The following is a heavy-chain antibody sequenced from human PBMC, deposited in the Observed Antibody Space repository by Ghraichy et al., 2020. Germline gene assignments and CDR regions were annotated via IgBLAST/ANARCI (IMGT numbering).Heavy chain of an antibody. V-gene: IGHV1-46*01. Sequence: ASVKVSCKASGYTFTGYYMYWVRQAPGQGLEWMVIIYPSGGSTSYAQKFRDRVTMARDTSTSTVYLDLSSLRSEDTAVYYCASGYYGDQPAAYWGQGTLVTVSS. CDR2: IYPSGGST. CDR1: GYTFTGYY. J-gene: IGHJ4*02. D-gene: IGHD4-17*01. CDR3: ASGYYGDQPAAY.